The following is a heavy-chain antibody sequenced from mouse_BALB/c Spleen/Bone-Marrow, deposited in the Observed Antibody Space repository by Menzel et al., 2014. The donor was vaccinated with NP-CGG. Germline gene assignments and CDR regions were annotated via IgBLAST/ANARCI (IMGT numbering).Heavy chain of an antibody. CDR2: IDPATGNS. D-gene: IGHD1-2*01. V-gene: IGHV14-3*02. CDR1: GFNIKDTY. J-gene: IGHJ4*01. Sequence: EVMLVESGAELVKPGASVRLSCTASGFNIKDTYIHWVKQRPEQGLEWIRRIDPATGNSKYDPKFQGKATMRADTSSNTVYLQLSSLTFEDSAVYYCARNSFRDYDLDYRGQGTSVTVSS. CDR3: ARNSFRDYDLDY.